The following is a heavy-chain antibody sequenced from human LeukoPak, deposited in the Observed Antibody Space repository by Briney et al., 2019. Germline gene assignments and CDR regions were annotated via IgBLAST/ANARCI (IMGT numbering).Heavy chain of an antibody. Sequence: SETLSLTCTVSGGSISSYYWSWIRQPPGKGLEWIGYIYYSGSTNYNPPLKSRVTISVDTSKNQFSLKLSSVTAADTAVYYCARVGKDSSGYYYSYFDYWGQGTLVTVSS. D-gene: IGHD3-22*01. CDR1: GGSISSYY. CDR3: ARVGKDSSGYYYSYFDY. J-gene: IGHJ4*02. V-gene: IGHV4-59*01. CDR2: IYYSGST.